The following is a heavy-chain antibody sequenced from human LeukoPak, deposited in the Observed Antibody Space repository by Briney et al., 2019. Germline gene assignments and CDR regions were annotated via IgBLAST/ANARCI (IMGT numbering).Heavy chain of an antibody. CDR1: GTSITSYY. Sequence: SETLSLTCTVSGTSITSYYWNWIRQAPGQGPEWIGYGHYSGSTKYNPPLKSRVTISTDTSKNQFSLKLSSVTAADTAMYYCARHFCSGGSCYFSHWFDPWGQGILVTVSS. V-gene: IGHV4-59*08. CDR3: ARHFCSGGSCYFSHWFDP. J-gene: IGHJ5*02. D-gene: IGHD2-15*01. CDR2: GHYSGST.